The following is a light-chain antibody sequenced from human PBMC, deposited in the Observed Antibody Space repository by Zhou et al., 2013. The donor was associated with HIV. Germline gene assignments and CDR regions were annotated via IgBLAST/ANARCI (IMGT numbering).Light chain of an antibody. CDR2: GAS. CDR3: QQYGTSPT. CDR1: QSVSSK. Sequence: EIVMTQSPATLSVSPEERATLSCRASQSVSSKLAWYQQKPGQAPRLLIYGASTRATGIPARFSGSGSGTDFTLTISRLEPEDFAVYYRQQYGTSPTFGQGTKVEIK. J-gene: IGKJ1*01. V-gene: IGKV3-15*01.